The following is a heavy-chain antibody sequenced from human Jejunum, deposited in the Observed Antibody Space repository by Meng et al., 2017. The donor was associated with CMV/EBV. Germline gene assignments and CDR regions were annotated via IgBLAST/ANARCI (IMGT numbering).Heavy chain of an antibody. D-gene: IGHD1-26*01. CDR1: GFSPSTSGEG. V-gene: IGHV2-5*02. Sequence: QITLKDSGHTLATPTQTPTLTCSFTGFSPSTSGEGVGWIRQPPGKALEWLALIYRGDDKRYSPSLNSRLTIAKDTSKNEVVLTLTNMGPIDTGTYYCAHFVGGYYPSRPDYWGQGTLVTVSS. CDR2: IYRGDDK. CDR3: AHFVGGYYPSRPDY. J-gene: IGHJ4*02.